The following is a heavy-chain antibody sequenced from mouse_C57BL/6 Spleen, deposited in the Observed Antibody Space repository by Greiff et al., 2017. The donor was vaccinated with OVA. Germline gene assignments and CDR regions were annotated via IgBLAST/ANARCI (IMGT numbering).Heavy chain of an antibody. CDR3: APYDYDGFAY. J-gene: IGHJ3*01. D-gene: IGHD2-4*01. V-gene: IGHV1-82*01. CDR2: IYPGDGDT. CDR1: GYAFSSSW. Sequence: QVQLKESGPELVKPGASVKISCKASGYAFSSSWMNWVKQRPGKGLEWIGRIYPGDGDTNYNGKFKGKATLTADKSSSTAYMQLSSLTSEDSAVYFCAPYDYDGFAYWGQGTLVTVSA.